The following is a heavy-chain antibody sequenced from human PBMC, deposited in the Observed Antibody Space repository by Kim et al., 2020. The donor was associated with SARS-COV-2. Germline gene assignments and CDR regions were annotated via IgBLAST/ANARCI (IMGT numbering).Heavy chain of an antibody. J-gene: IGHJ3*02. CDR2: IYYSGST. D-gene: IGHD6-13*01. Sequence: SETLSLTCTVSGGSISSSSYYWGWIRQPPGKGLEWIGSIYYSGSTYYNPSLKSRVTISVDTSKNQFSLKLSSVTAADTAVYYCAREGAAAGLNLDAFDIWGQGTMVTVSS. CDR3: AREGAAAGLNLDAFDI. V-gene: IGHV4-39*07. CDR1: GGSISSSSYY.